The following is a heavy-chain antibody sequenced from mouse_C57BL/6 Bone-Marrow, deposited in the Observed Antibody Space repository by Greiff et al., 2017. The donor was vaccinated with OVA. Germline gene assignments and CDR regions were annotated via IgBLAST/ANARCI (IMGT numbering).Heavy chain of an antibody. CDR1: GFTFSDYY. V-gene: IGHV5-12*01. CDR3: ARHEGYYGSSYYAMDY. Sequence: EVQGVESGGGLVQPGGSLKLSCAASGFTFSDYYMYWVRQTPEKRLEWVAYISNGGGSTYYPDTVKGRFTISRDNAKNTLYLQMSRLKSEDTAMYYCARHEGYYGSSYYAMDYWGQGTSVTVSS. D-gene: IGHD1-1*01. J-gene: IGHJ4*01. CDR2: ISNGGGST.